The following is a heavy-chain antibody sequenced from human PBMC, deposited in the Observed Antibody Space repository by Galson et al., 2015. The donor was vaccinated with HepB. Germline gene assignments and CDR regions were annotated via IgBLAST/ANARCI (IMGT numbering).Heavy chain of an antibody. J-gene: IGHJ4*02. Sequence: SLRLSCAASGFTFSSYGMHWVRQAPGKGLEWVAVISYDGSNKYYADSVKGRFTISRDNSKNTLYLQMNSLRAEDTAVYYCAKEFYSGYDSHFDYWGQGTLVTVSS. D-gene: IGHD5-12*01. CDR3: AKEFYSGYDSHFDY. CDR1: GFTFSSYG. V-gene: IGHV3-30*18. CDR2: ISYDGSNK.